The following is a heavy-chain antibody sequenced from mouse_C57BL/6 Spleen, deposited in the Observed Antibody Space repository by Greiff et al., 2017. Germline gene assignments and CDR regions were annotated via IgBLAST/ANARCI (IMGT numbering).Heavy chain of an antibody. Sequence: VQLVESGPELVKPGASVKISCKASGYAFSSSWMNWVKQRPGKGLEWIGRIYPGDGDTNYNGKFKGKATLTADKSSSTAYMQLSSLTSEDSAVYFCARSTTVVAEDAMDYWGQGTSVTVSS. D-gene: IGHD1-1*01. J-gene: IGHJ4*01. V-gene: IGHV1-82*01. CDR2: IYPGDGDT. CDR3: ARSTTVVAEDAMDY. CDR1: GYAFSSSW.